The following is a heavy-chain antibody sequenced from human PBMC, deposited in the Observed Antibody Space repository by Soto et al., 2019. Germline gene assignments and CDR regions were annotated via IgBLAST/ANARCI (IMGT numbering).Heavy chain of an antibody. CDR2: ISSSSSYI. CDR1: GFTFSSSS. J-gene: IGHJ4*02. Sequence: EVQLVESGGGLVKPGGSLRLSCAASGFTFSSSSMNWVRQAPGKGLEWVSSISSSSSYIYYSDSVKGRFTISRDNAKNSLYLQMNSLRAEDTAVYYCARAYQGTFDYWGQGTLVTVSS. V-gene: IGHV3-21*01. D-gene: IGHD2-2*01. CDR3: ARAYQGTFDY.